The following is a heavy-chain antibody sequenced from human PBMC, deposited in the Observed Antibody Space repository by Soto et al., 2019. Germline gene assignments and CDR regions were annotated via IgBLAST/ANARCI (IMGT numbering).Heavy chain of an antibody. Sequence: EVQLVESGGGLVQPGGSLRLSCAASGFTFSNYWIHWVRQAPGKGLMWVSRINSDGSTTNYADSVKGRFTISRDNAKNTLYLQMNSLRAEDTALYYCARGVRGHYGKDVWGQGTTVTDSS. D-gene: IGHD3-10*01. V-gene: IGHV3-74*01. CDR2: INSDGSTT. CDR3: ARGVRGHYGKDV. CDR1: GFTFSNYW. J-gene: IGHJ6*02.